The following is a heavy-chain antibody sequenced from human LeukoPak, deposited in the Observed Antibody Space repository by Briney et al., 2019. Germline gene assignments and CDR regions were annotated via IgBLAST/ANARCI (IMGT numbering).Heavy chain of an antibody. CDR1: AYTFSSYL. D-gene: IGHD3-10*01. V-gene: IGHV1-46*01. Sequence: ASVKVSCKASAYTFSSYLVHWVRQAPGQGLEWMGLIDPSGGSTHYAQKFQGRVTMTRDTSTSTVYMELSSLRSEDTALYYCARDLGLRGVTNWFDTWGQGTLVTVSS. J-gene: IGHJ5*02. CDR2: IDPSGGST. CDR3: ARDLGLRGVTNWFDT.